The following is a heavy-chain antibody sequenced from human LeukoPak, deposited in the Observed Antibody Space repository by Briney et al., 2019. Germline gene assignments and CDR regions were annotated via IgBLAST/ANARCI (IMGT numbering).Heavy chain of an antibody. Sequence: GESLKISSKASAYSFTSYWIGCLRQMPGKDLEELGIIFPGDAGTRYNPSFQSQVTISADKSISTAYLQWSSLKASDTAVYYCARQQNFCIAVAELDYWGQGTLVTVSS. D-gene: IGHD6-19*01. CDR3: ARQQNFCIAVAELDY. V-gene: IGHV5-51*01. CDR1: AYSFTSYW. CDR2: IFPGDAGT. J-gene: IGHJ4*02.